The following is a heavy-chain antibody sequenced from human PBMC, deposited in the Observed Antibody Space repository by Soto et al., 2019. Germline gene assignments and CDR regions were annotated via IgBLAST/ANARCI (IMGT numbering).Heavy chain of an antibody. Sequence: GESLKISCQGFGYSFTSFWIGWVRQMPGKGLEWMGIINPVDSDTRYSPSFQGQVTISVDKSITTAYLQWSSLKASDTAMYYCARGFFRLPSTPNFDYWGLGTLVTVS. CDR1: GYSFTSFW. V-gene: IGHV5-51*01. CDR2: INPVDSDT. D-gene: IGHD3-3*01. J-gene: IGHJ4*02. CDR3: ARGFFRLPSTPNFDY.